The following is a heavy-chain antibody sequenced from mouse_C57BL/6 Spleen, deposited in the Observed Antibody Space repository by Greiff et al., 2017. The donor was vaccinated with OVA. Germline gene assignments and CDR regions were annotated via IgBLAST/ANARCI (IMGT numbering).Heavy chain of an antibody. V-gene: IGHV1-5*01. D-gene: IGHD4-1*01. CDR3: TRKGTGTVVFDY. CDR2: IYPGNSDT. CDR1: GYTFTSYW. Sequence: EVQLQQSGTVLARPGASVKMSCKTSGYTFTSYWMHWVKQRPGPGLEWIGAIYPGNSDTSYNQKFKGKAKLTAVTSASTAYMELSSLTNEDAAVDYCTRKGTGTVVFDYWGQGTTLTVSS. J-gene: IGHJ2*01.